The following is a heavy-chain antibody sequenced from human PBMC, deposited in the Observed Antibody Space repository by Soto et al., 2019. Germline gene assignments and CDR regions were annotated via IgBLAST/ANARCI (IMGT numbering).Heavy chain of an antibody. D-gene: IGHD4-17*01. Sequence: QVQLVQSGAEVKKPGASVKVSCKASGYTFTSYGISWVRQAPGQGRQWMGWISAYNGNTNYAQKLQGRVAMTTDTSTSTAYMELRSLRSDDTAVYYCARTKMTPLTVLGYLDLWGRGTLVTVSS. CDR1: GYTFTSYG. J-gene: IGHJ2*01. V-gene: IGHV1-18*01. CDR2: ISAYNGNT. CDR3: ARTKMTPLTVLGYLDL.